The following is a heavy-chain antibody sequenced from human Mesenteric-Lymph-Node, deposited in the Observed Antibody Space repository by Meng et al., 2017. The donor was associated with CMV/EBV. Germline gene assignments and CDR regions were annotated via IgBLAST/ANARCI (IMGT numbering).Heavy chain of an antibody. CDR2: INSDGSST. V-gene: IGHV3-74*01. D-gene: IGHD1-26*01. Sequence: LSLTCAASGFTFSSYWMHWVRQAPGKGLVWVSRINSDGSSTSYADSVKGRFTISRDNAKNTLYLQMNSLRAEDTAVYYCARDRGVGWFDPWGQGTLVTVSS. J-gene: IGHJ5*02. CDR3: ARDRGVGWFDP. CDR1: GFTFSSYW.